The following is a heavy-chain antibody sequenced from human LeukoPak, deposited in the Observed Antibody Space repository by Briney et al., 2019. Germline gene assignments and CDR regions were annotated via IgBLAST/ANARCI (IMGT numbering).Heavy chain of an antibody. D-gene: IGHD4-17*01. CDR3: AREGSATVTTYIYYYYGMDV. V-gene: IGHV3-11*01. CDR1: GFTFSDYS. CDR2: ISDSGSTI. Sequence: GGSLRLSCAASGFTFSDYSMTWIRQAPGKGLEWVSYISDSGSTIYYADSVKGRFTISRDNAKNSLYLQMKSLRAEDTAVYYCAREGSATVTTYIYYYYGMDVWGQGTTVTVSS. J-gene: IGHJ6*02.